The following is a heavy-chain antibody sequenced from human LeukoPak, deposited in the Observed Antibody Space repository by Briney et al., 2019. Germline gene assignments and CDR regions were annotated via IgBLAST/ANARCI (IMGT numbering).Heavy chain of an antibody. CDR1: GGSFSGYY. V-gene: IGHV4-34*01. J-gene: IGHJ6*02. D-gene: IGHD4-17*01. CDR3: AGDPDYGDYVRFWPDTYYYYGMDV. CDR2: INHSGST. Sequence: PSETLSLTCAVYGGSFSGYYWSWIRQPPGKGLEWIGEINHSGSTNYNPSLKSRVTISVDTSKNQFSLKLSTVTAADTAVYYCAGDPDYGDYVRFWPDTYYYYGMDVWGQGTTVTVSS.